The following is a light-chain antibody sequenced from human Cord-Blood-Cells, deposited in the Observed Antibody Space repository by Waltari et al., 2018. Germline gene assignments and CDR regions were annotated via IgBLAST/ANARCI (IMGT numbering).Light chain of an antibody. CDR1: SSDVGGYNY. Sequence: QSALTQPPSASGSPGQSVTISCTGTSSDVGGYNYVSWYQQHPGKAPKLMIYEVSRRPAGVPDGFFASTSCDTASLSVAGRQAEDEADYYCSSYSGSNTPYVFGTGTKVTVL. J-gene: IGLJ1*01. CDR2: EVS. V-gene: IGLV2-8*01. CDR3: SSYSGSNTPYV.